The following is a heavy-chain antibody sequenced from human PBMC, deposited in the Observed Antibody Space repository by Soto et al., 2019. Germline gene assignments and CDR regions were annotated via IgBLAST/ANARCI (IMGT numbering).Heavy chain of an antibody. D-gene: IGHD4-4*01. CDR3: ARGMTTVTTIDY. V-gene: IGHV4-39*07. CDR1: GSSISSSSYY. J-gene: IGHJ4*02. CDR2: IYYSGST. Sequence: PSETLSLTCTVCGSSISSSSYYWGWIRQPPGKGLEWIGSIYYSGSTYYTPSLKSRVTISVDRSKNQFSLKLSSVTAADTAVYYCARGMTTVTTIDYWGQGTLVTVS.